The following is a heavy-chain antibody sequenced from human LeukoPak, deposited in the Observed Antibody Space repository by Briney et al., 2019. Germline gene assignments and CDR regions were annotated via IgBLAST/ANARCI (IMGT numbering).Heavy chain of an antibody. CDR1: GFTFDDYA. CDR2: ISGDGGST. Sequence: GGSLRLSCAASGFTFDDYAMHWVRQAPGKGLEWVSLISGDGGSTYYADSVKGRFTISRDNSKNSLYLQMNSLRTEDTALYYCAKVRDYYDSSGYFSFAAFDIWGQGTMVTVSS. D-gene: IGHD3-22*01. V-gene: IGHV3-43*02. J-gene: IGHJ3*02. CDR3: AKVRDYYDSSGYFSFAAFDI.